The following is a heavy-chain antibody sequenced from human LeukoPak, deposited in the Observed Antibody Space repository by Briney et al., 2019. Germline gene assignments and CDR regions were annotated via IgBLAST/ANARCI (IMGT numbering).Heavy chain of an antibody. D-gene: IGHD3-10*01. CDR1: RGSISTYY. V-gene: IGHV4-59*01. Sequence: PSETLSLACTVSRGSISTYYWNWIRQPPGKGLEWIGYIYYTGTTDYNPSLKSRVTMLVDTSKNQFSLKLSSVTTADTAVYYCAREGHYYASGSGAFDIWGQGTMITVSS. J-gene: IGHJ3*02. CDR2: IYYTGTT. CDR3: AREGHYYASGSGAFDI.